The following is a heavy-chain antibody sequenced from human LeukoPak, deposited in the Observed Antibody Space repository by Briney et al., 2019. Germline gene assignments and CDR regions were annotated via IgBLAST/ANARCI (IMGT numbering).Heavy chain of an antibody. D-gene: IGHD3-10*01. CDR1: GFTFDDYA. J-gene: IGHJ4*02. CDR3: AKSRNYGSGSYLDF. V-gene: IGHV3-43*02. Sequence: GGSLRPSCAASGFTFDDYAMHWVRQPPGKGLEWVSLITGDGFSTYHADSVKGRFSISRDTSKNSLHLQMNSLRSEDTALYYCAKSRNYGSGSYLDFWGPGTLVTVSS. CDR2: ITGDGFST.